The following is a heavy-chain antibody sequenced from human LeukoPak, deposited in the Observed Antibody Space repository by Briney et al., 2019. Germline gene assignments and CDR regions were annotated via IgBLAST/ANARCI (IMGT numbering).Heavy chain of an antibody. V-gene: IGHV3-53*01. J-gene: IGHJ6*03. CDR3: ARDDYGSGTYYYMDV. CDR2: IYSGGST. Sequence: PGGSLRLSCAASGFTVSSNYMSWVRQAPGKGLEWVSVIYSGGSTYYADSVKGRFTISRDNSKNTLYLQMNSLRAEDTAVYYCARDDYGSGTYYYMDVWGKGTTVTVSS. CDR1: GFTVSSNY. D-gene: IGHD3-10*01.